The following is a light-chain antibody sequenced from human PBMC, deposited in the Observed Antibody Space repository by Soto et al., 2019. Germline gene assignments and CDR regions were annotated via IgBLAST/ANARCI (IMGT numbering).Light chain of an antibody. J-gene: IGKJ2*01. CDR2: ATS. CDR3: QLHAASPLYT. V-gene: IGKV3-20*01. CDR1: QSVRASY. Sequence: EIVLTQSPGTLSLSPGDTATLSCRASQSVRASYLAWYQHKPGQAPRLLIYATSSRATGIPDRFSGSGSGKDFPIPISRLEPEALAVYYCQLHAASPLYTFGLGTQLEI.